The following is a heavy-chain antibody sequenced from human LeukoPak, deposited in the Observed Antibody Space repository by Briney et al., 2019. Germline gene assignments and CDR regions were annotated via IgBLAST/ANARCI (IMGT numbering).Heavy chain of an antibody. CDR2: ISGSGGST. CDR3: AKDLYYYDSSARES. V-gene: IGHV3-23*01. D-gene: IGHD3-22*01. CDR1: GFPFSSYA. J-gene: IGHJ4*02. Sequence: GGSLRLSCAASGFPFSSYAMSWVRQAPGKGLEWVSAISGSGGSTYYADSVKGRFTISRDNSKNTLYLQMNSLRAEDTAVYYCAKDLYYYDSSARESGGQGTLVTVSS.